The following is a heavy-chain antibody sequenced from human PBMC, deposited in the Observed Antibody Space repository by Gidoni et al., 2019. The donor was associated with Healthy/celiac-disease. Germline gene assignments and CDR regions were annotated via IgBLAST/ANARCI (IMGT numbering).Heavy chain of an antibody. CDR3: ASGGSDYGDVPYYFDY. J-gene: IGHJ4*02. CDR2: IIPIFGTA. Sequence: QVQLVQSGAEVKKPGSSVKVSCQASGGTFSSYAISWVRQAPGQGLAWMGGIIPIFGTANYAQKFQGRVTITADESTSTAYMELSSLRSEDTAVYYCASGGSDYGDVPYYFDYWGQGTLVTVSS. D-gene: IGHD4-17*01. V-gene: IGHV1-69*01. CDR1: GGTFSSYA.